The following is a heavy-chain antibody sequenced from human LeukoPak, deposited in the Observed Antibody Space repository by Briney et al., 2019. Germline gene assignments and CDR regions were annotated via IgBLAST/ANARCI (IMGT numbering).Heavy chain of an antibody. CDR1: GYTFTSYD. Sequence: ASVKVSCKASGYTFTSYDINWVRQATGQGLEWMGWMNPNSGNTGYAQKLQGRVTMTRNTSISTAYMELSSLRSEDTAVYYCARGWGITMFERNFDYWGQGTLVTVSS. CDR2: MNPNSGNT. CDR3: ARGWGITMFERNFDY. D-gene: IGHD3-10*02. J-gene: IGHJ4*02. V-gene: IGHV1-8*01.